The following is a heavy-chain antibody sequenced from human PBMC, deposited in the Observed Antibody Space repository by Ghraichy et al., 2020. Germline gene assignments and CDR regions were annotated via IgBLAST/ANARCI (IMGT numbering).Heavy chain of an antibody. J-gene: IGHJ5*02. CDR3: AKDNRYYDSSGYYNWFDP. Sequence: GGSLRLSCAASGFTFDDYAMHWVRQAPGKGLEWVSGISWNSGSIGYADSVKGRFTISRDNAKNSLYLQMNSLRAEDTALYYCAKDNRYYDSSGYYNWFDPWGQGTLVTVSS. CDR1: GFTFDDYA. D-gene: IGHD3-22*01. V-gene: IGHV3-9*01. CDR2: ISWNSGSI.